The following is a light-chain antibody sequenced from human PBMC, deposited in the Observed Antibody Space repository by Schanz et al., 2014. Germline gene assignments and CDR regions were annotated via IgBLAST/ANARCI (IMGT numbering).Light chain of an antibody. V-gene: IGLV2-11*01. CDR2: EVT. J-gene: IGLJ3*02. CDR1: TTDVGGYNY. Sequence: QSVLTQPASVSGSPGQSITISCAGTTTDVGGYNYVSWYQQHPGKAPKLMIYEVTERPSGVPDRFSGSKSDNTASLTISGLQAEDEADYYCCSYGGSYVWVFGGGTKLTVL. CDR3: CSYGGSYVWV.